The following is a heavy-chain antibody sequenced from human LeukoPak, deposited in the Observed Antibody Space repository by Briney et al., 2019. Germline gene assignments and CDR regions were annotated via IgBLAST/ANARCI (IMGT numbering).Heavy chain of an antibody. J-gene: IGHJ4*02. CDR3: ARDLAMYSPDLDY. D-gene: IGHD1-26*01. Sequence: ASVKVSCKASGYTFTNYGISWVRQAPGHGLEWMGWINPKTGVTKYAQNFQGRVTVTRDTSINTAYMEVSRLRSDDTAVFYCARDLAMYSPDLDYWGQGTLVTVSS. V-gene: IGHV1-2*02. CDR2: INPKTGVT. CDR1: GYTFTNYG.